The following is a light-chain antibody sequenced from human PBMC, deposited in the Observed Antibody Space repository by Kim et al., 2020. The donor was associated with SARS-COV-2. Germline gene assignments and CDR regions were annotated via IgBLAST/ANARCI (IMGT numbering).Light chain of an antibody. CDR2: GAS. J-gene: IGKJ1*01. CDR1: QTIGSN. Sequence: EIVMTQSPATLSVSPGEGATLSCRASQTIGSNLAWYQQSPGQPPRLLIYGASTRATGIPARFSGSGSGTEFTLTLSSLRSEDFAVYYCQQYNDWPRTFGQGTEVDIK. CDR3: QQYNDWPRT. V-gene: IGKV3-15*01.